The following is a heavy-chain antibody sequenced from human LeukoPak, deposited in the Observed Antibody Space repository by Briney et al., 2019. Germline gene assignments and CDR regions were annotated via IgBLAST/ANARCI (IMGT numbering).Heavy chain of an antibody. CDR3: ARSRTITMVRGVMTN. CDR1: GYTFTSYG. J-gene: IGHJ4*02. CDR2: ISAYNGNT. V-gene: IGHV1-18*01. Sequence: GASVKVSCKASGYTFTSYGISWVRQAPGQGLEWMGWISAYNGNTNYAQKLQGRVTMTTDTSTSTAYMELRSLRSDDTAVYYCARSRTITMVRGVMTNWGQGTLVTVSS. D-gene: IGHD3-10*01.